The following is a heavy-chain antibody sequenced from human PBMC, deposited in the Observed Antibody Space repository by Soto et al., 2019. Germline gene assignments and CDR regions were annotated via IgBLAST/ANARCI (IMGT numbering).Heavy chain of an antibody. V-gene: IGHV4-31*03. CDR1: GDSISSGRYY. J-gene: IGHJ5*02. CDR3: ARGFSTDFDWFTNNWFDP. CDR2: IYYSGTA. D-gene: IGHD3-9*01. Sequence: SETLSLTCNVSGDSISSGRYYWSWIRQHPEKGLEWIGYIYYSGTAQYSPSFKSRITMSVDTSKSQFSLKMTSLTAADTAIYYCARGFSTDFDWFTNNWFDPWGQGTLVTVSS.